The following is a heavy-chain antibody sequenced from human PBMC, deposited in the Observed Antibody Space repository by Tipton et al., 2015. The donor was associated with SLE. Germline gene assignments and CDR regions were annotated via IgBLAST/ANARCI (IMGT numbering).Heavy chain of an antibody. CDR3: ARDPGRALHAFDI. D-gene: IGHD5-24*01. CDR1: GGSISSGGHY. Sequence: TLSLTCAVSGGSISSGGHYWSWIRQPPGKGLEWIGYIYYSGSTNYNPSLKSRVTISVDTSKNQFSLKLSSVTAADTAVYYCARDPGRALHAFDIWGQGTMVTVSS. J-gene: IGHJ3*02. CDR2: IYYSGST. V-gene: IGHV4-61*08.